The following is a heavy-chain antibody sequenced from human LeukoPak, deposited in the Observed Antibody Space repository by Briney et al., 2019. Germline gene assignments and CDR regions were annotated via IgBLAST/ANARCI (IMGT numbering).Heavy chain of an antibody. CDR2: ISSSSSYI. CDR1: GFTFTSYE. CDR3: AELGITMIGGV. J-gene: IGHJ6*04. D-gene: IGHD3-10*02. V-gene: IGHV3-21*05. Sequence: MPGGSLRLSCAASGFTFTSYEIHWVRQAPGKGLEWVSYISSSSSYIYYADSVKGRFTISRDNAKNSLYLQMNSLRAEDTAVYYCAELGITMIGGVWGKGTTVTISS.